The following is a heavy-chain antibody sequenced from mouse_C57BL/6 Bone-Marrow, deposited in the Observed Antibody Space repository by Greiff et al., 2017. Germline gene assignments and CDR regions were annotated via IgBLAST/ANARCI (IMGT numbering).Heavy chain of an antibody. CDR1: GYTFTDYY. CDR3: ARDGALEDYDVWFAY. Sequence: VQLQQSGPELVKPGASVKISCKASGYTFTDYYMNWVKQSHGKSLEWIGDINPNNGGTSYNQKFKGKATLTVDKSSSTSYMELRSLTSEDSAVYYCARDGALEDYDVWFAYWGKGTLVTVSA. CDR2: INPNNGGT. D-gene: IGHD2-4*01. V-gene: IGHV1-26*01. J-gene: IGHJ3*01.